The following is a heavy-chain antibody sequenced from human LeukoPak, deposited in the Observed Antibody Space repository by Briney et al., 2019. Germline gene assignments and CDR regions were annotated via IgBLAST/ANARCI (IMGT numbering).Heavy chain of an antibody. D-gene: IGHD3-22*01. Sequence: PGGSLRLSCAASGFTVSSNYMSWVRQAPGKGLEWVSVIYSGGSTYYADSVKGRFTISRDNSKNTLYLQMNSLRAEDTAVYYCARANLYYYDSSGSPYYFDYWGQGTLVTVSS. CDR3: ARANLYYYDSSGSPYYFDY. J-gene: IGHJ4*02. CDR2: IYSGGST. V-gene: IGHV3-66*01. CDR1: GFTVSSNY.